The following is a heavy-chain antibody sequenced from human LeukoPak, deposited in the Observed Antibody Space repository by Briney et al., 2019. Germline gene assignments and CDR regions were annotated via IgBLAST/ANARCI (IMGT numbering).Heavy chain of an antibody. Sequence: GGSLRLSCAVSGLTLSNYGMTWVRQAPGKGLEWVAGISDTGGRTNYADSVKGRFTISRDNPKNTLYLQMNSLRAEDTAVYFCAKRGVVIRVILVGFHKEAYYFDSWGQGALVTVSS. J-gene: IGHJ4*02. D-gene: IGHD3-22*01. CDR1: GLTLSNYG. CDR2: ISDTGGRT. CDR3: AKRGVVIRVILVGFHKEAYYFDS. V-gene: IGHV3-23*01.